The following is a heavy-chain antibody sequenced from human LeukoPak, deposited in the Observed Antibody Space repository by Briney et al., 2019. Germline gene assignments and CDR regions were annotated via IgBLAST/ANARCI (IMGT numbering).Heavy chain of an antibody. CDR3: ASSVLGYCSSASCSLTAFDI. CDR1: GLTFSSYA. D-gene: IGHD2-2*01. J-gene: IGHJ3*02. V-gene: IGHV3-23*01. CDR2: ISGSGGST. Sequence: PGGSLRLSCAASGLTFSSYAMSWVRQAPGKGLEWVSAISGSGGSTYYADSVKGRFTISRDNARNSLDLQMNSLRAEDTAVYYCASSVLGYCSSASCSLTAFDIWGQGTMVTVSS.